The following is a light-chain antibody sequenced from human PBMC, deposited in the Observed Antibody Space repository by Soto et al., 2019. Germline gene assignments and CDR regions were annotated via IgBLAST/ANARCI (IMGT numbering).Light chain of an antibody. Sequence: DIQMTQSPSILSASVGDRVTITCRASQSVSTWVAWYQQKPGKAPKLLIFKASILQGGGPPRFRGGGSGAESAPTISSLQPDDFATYYCEQDASYSSLTCGAGTKVESK. CDR2: KAS. J-gene: IGKJ4*01. V-gene: IGKV1-5*03. CDR1: QSVSTW. CDR3: EQDASYSSLT.